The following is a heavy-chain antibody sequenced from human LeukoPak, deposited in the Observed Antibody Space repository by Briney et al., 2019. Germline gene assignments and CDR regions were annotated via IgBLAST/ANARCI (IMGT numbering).Heavy chain of an antibody. V-gene: IGHV1-18*01. CDR2: ISAHNGDT. J-gene: IGHJ4*02. Sequence: GASVKVSCKASGYTFTNYGISWVRQAPGQGLEWMGWISAHNGDTNYAQKLQGRVTMTTDTSTSTAYMELRSLTSDDTAVYYCARGDNRNYAGFDYWGQGTLVTVSS. D-gene: IGHD1-7*01. CDR1: GYTFTNYG. CDR3: ARGDNRNYAGFDY.